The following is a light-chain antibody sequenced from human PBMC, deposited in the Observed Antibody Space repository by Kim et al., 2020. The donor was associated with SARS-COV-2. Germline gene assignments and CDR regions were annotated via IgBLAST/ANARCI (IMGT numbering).Light chain of an antibody. V-gene: IGKV3-20*01. Sequence: LSPGERATLSCRASQSVSSSYLAWDQQKPGQAPRLLIYGASSRATGIPDRFSGSGSGTDFTLTISRLEPEDFAVYYCQQYGSSPYTFGGGTKVDIK. CDR2: GAS. CDR3: QQYGSSPYT. CDR1: QSVSSSY. J-gene: IGKJ4*01.